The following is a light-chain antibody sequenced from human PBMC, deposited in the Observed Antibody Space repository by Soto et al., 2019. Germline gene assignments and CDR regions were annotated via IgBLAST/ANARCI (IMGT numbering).Light chain of an antibody. CDR1: SSDVGGYNS. J-gene: IGLJ1*01. Sequence: SVLTHPASVSGSPGQSITISCTGTSSDVGGYNSVSWYQQHPGKAPKLILYDVTDRPSGVSYRFSGSKSGNTASLTISGLQAADEADYFCSSFTSSMTNVFGSGTKVTVL. V-gene: IGLV2-14*01. CDR2: DVT. CDR3: SSFTSSMTNV.